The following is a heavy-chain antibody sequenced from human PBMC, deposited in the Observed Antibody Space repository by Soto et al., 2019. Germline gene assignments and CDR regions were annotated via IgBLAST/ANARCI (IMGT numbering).Heavy chain of an antibody. J-gene: IGHJ4*02. V-gene: IGHV3-21*01. CDR1: GFTFSSYS. CDR3: ARGVRAVVVVAATDY. CDR2: ISSSSSYI. Sequence: GGSLRLSCAASGFTFSSYSMNWVRQAPGKGLEWVSSISSSSSYIYYADSVKGRFTISRDNAKNSLYLQMNSLRAEDTAVYYCARGVRAVVVVAATDYWGQGTLVTVSS. D-gene: IGHD2-15*01.